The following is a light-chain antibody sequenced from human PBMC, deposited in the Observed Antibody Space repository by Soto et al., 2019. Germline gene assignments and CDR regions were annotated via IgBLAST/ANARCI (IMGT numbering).Light chain of an antibody. CDR2: DNN. V-gene: IGLV1-40*01. CDR1: ISNIGAGYG. CDR3: QSYDSSLSGVV. J-gene: IGLJ2*01. Sequence: QSVLTQPPSVSGAPGQRVTLSCTGSISNIGAGYGVHWYQQLPGRAPKLLVYDNNKRHSGVTDRFSGSKSGTSASLAITGLQADDEADYYCQSYDSSLSGVVFGGGTKLTVL.